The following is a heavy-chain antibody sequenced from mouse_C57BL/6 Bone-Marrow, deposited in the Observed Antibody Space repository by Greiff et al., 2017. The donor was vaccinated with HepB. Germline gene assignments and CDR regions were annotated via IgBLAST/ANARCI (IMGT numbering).Heavy chain of an antibody. Sequence: QVQLQQSGAELVRPGASVTLSCKASGYTFTDYEMHWVKQTPVHGLEWIGAIDPETGGTAYNQKFKGKAILTADKSSSTAYMELRSLTSEDSAVYYCSQIYYDYRAWFAYWGQGTLVTVSA. V-gene: IGHV1-15*01. CDR1: GYTFTDYE. CDR2: IDPETGGT. J-gene: IGHJ3*01. D-gene: IGHD2-4*01. CDR3: SQIYYDYRAWFAY.